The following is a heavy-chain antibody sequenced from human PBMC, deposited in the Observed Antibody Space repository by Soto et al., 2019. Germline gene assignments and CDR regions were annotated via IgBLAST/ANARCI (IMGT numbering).Heavy chain of an antibody. V-gene: IGHV1-2*02. CDR1: GYTFTGYY. J-gene: IGHJ4*02. CDR2: INPNSGGT. D-gene: IGHD7-27*01. Sequence: QVQLVQSGAEVKKPGASVKVSCKASGYTFTGYYMHWVRQAPGQGLEWMGWINPNSGGTNYAQKVQGRVTMTRDTSISTAYMELSRLRSDDTAVYYCARLPLLTGDRGDYWGQGTLVTVSS. CDR3: ARLPLLTGDRGDY.